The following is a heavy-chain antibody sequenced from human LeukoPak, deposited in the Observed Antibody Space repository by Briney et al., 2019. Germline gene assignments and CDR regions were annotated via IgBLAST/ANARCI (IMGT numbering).Heavy chain of an antibody. V-gene: IGHV3-48*03. CDR3: ARGPGLQLFDY. D-gene: IGHD5-24*01. Sequence: GGSLRLSCAASGFTFSSYEMNWVRQAPGKGLEWVSYISSSGGTIYYADSVKGRFTISRDNAKNSLYLQMNSLRAEDTAVYYCARGPGLQLFDYWGQGTLVTVSS. CDR1: GFTFSSYE. CDR2: ISSSGGTI. J-gene: IGHJ4*02.